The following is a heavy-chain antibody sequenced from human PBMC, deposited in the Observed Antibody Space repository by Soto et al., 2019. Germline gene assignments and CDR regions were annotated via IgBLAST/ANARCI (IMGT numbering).Heavy chain of an antibody. CDR3: TRALYKTGWTDEHNDY. Sequence: HPGGSLRLSCAASGFTVSSSYMSWVRQAPGKGLECVSVLFRDGTTYYADSVKGRFTISRDNSKNTLSLQMNSLTVDDTAVYYCTRALYKTGWTDEHNDYWGQGAPVTVSS. V-gene: IGHV3-66*01. D-gene: IGHD1-1*01. J-gene: IGHJ4*02. CDR2: LFRDGTT. CDR1: GFTVSSSY.